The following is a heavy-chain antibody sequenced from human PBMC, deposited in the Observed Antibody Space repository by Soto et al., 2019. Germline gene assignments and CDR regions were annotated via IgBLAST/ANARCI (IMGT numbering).Heavy chain of an antibody. V-gene: IGHV6-1*01. D-gene: IGHD3-9*01. Sequence: SQTLSLTCAISGDSVSSNSATWGWIRQSPSRGLEWLGRTYYRSKWSNDYAVSVKSRITITPDTSKNQFSLQLSSVTPEDTAVYYCAKLTGSGGKWGQGTLVTVSS. CDR3: AKLTGSGGK. CDR1: GDSVSSNSAT. CDR2: TYYRSKWSN. J-gene: IGHJ4*02.